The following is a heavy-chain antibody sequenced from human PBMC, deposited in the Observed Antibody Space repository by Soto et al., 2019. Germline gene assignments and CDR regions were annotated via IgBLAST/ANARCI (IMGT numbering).Heavy chain of an antibody. V-gene: IGHV3-74*01. CDR1: GFTFSGYW. Sequence: EVQLVESGGGLVQPGGSLRLSCVASGFTFSGYWMHWVRQAPGKGLVWVARISTDGTTTNYADSVEGRLTISRANARNPLYLRLNSMRAENSDVYYCARDLWAQVALWGQGTLVTVSS. CDR2: ISTDGTTT. CDR3: ARDLWAQVAL. D-gene: IGHD2-15*01. J-gene: IGHJ4*02.